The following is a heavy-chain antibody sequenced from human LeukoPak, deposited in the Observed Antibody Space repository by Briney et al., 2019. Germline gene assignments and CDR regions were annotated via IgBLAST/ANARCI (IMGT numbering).Heavy chain of an antibody. CDR1: GGSFSGYY. J-gene: IGHJ4*02. CDR2: INHSGST. D-gene: IGHD6-13*01. Sequence: SETLSFTCAVYGGSFSGYYWSWIRQPPGKGLEWIGEINHSGSTNYNPSLKSRVTISADTSKNQFSLKLSSVTAADTAVYYCATCGGGIAAAGSLDYWGQGTLVTVSS. CDR3: ATCGGGIAAAGSLDY. V-gene: IGHV4-34*01.